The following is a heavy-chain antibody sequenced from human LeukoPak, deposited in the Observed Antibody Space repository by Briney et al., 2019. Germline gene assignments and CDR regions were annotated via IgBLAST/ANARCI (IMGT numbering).Heavy chain of an antibody. CDR1: GGSISSYY. CDR2: IYYSGST. J-gene: IGHJ5*02. CDR3: ASLNYYGSGSYYSWFDP. V-gene: IGHV4-59*08. Sequence: RPSETLSLTCTVSGGSISSYYWSWIRQPPGKGLEWIGYIYYSGSTNYNPSLKSRVTISVDTSKNQFSLKLSSVTAADTAVYYCASLNYYGSGSYYSWFDPWGQGTLVTVSS. D-gene: IGHD3-10*01.